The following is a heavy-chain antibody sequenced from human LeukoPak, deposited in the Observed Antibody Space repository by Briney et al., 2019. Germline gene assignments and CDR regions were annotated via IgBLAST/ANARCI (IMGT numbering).Heavy chain of an antibody. V-gene: IGHV4-38-2*02. Sequence: PSETLSLTCTVSGYSISTSYYWAWIRQPPGKGLEWIGSIYHSGNTYYNPSLKSRVTISVDTSKNQFSLKLNSVTAADTAVYYCARAGYGDSDFDYWGQGTLVTVSS. D-gene: IGHD4-17*01. CDR3: ARAGYGDSDFDY. CDR2: IYHSGNT. CDR1: GYSISTSYY. J-gene: IGHJ4*02.